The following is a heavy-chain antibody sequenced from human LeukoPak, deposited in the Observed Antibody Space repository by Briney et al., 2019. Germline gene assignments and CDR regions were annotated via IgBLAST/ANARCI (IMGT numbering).Heavy chain of an antibody. CDR2: IYSGGST. J-gene: IGHJ4*02. CDR1: GFTVSSNY. V-gene: IGHV3-66*01. D-gene: IGHD1-26*01. Sequence: GSLRLSCAASGFTVSSNYMSWVRQAPGKGLEWVSVIYSGGSTYYADSVTGRFTISRDNSKNTLYLQMNSLRAEDTAVYYYARVSGSYFDAIDYWGQGTLVTVSS. CDR3: ARVSGSYFDAIDY.